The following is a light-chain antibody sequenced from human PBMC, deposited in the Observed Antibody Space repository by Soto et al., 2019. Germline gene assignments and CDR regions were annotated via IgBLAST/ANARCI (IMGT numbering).Light chain of an antibody. CDR1: ANDIGNYNY. CDR3: SSYAGSNNRV. V-gene: IGLV2-8*01. Sequence: QSVLTQPASVSGSPGQSITISCTGTANDIGNYNYVSWYQQHPGKAPKLMIYEVIKRPSGVPDRFSGSKSGNTASLTVSGLQAEDEADYYCSSYAGSNNRVFGGGTKLTVL. CDR2: EVI. J-gene: IGLJ3*02.